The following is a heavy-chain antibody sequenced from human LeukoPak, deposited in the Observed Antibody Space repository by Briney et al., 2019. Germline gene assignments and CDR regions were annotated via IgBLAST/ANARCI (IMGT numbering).Heavy chain of an antibody. Sequence: SVKVSCKASGYTFTSYYMHWVRQAPGQGLERMGGIIPIFGTANYAQKFQGRVTITADKSTSTAYMELSSLRSEDTAVYYCARAYSSSWGPGYYYMDVWGKGTTVTISS. J-gene: IGHJ6*03. V-gene: IGHV1-69*06. CDR2: IIPIFGTA. D-gene: IGHD6-13*01. CDR1: GYTFTSYY. CDR3: ARAYSSSWGPGYYYMDV.